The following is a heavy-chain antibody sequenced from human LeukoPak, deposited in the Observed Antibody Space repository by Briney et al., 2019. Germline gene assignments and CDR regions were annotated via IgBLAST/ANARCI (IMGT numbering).Heavy chain of an antibody. CDR1: GFTFINYG. Sequence: GGSLRLSRAASGFTFINYGMNWVRQAPGKGLEWVSFTDTSGNYIYYGDSVKGRFTISRDNAKNLVFLQMNGLRAEDTAVYYCARGRSITLLRGVAMSDGFDIWGQGAMVAVSS. J-gene: IGHJ3*02. CDR3: ARGRSITLLRGVAMSDGFDI. CDR2: TDTSGNYI. V-gene: IGHV3-21*01. D-gene: IGHD3-10*01.